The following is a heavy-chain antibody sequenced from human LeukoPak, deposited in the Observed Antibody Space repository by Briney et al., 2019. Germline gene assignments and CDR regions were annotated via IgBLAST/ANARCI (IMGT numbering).Heavy chain of an antibody. V-gene: IGHV1-3*01. CDR3: ARPQDGDCFDY. J-gene: IGHJ4*02. Sequence: GASVKVSCKASGYTFTSYAMHWVRQAPGQRLEWMGWINAGNGNTKYSQKFQGRVTITRDTSASTAYMELSSLRSEDTAVYYRARPQDGDCFDYWGQGTLVTVSS. CDR1: GYTFTSYA. D-gene: IGHD2-21*01. CDR2: INAGNGNT.